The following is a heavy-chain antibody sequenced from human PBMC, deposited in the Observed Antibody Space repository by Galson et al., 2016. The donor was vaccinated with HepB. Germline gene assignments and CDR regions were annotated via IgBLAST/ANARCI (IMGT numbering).Heavy chain of an antibody. J-gene: IGHJ2*01. CDR3: AKDGSSAL. V-gene: IGHV3-48*04. CDR1: GFTFSSYS. CDR2: ISSSGNSI. Sequence: SLRLSCAASGFTFSSYSMNWVRQAPGKGLEWLSYISSSGNSIYYADSVKGRFTISRDNAKNSLYLQMNSLRAEDTAVYYCAKDGSSALCGRGSLGTVSS. D-gene: IGHD6-6*01.